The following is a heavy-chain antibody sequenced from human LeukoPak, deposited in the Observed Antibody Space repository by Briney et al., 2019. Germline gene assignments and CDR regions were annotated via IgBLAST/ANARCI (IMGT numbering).Heavy chain of an antibody. CDR3: ARGGYGDYGDDAFDI. CDR1: GYTFTGYY. Sequence: GASVKVSCKASGYTFTGYYMHWVRQAPGQGLEWMGWINPNSGGTNYAQKFQGRVTMTRDTSISTAYMELSRLRSDDTAVYYCARGGYGDYGDDAFDIWGQGTMVTVSS. J-gene: IGHJ3*02. CDR2: INPNSGGT. D-gene: IGHD4-17*01. V-gene: IGHV1-2*02.